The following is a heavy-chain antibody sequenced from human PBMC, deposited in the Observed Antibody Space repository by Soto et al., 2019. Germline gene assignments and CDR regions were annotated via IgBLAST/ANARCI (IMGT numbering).Heavy chain of an antibody. D-gene: IGHD1-26*01. CDR2: ISAYNGHT. Sequence: ASVKVSCKDCGYAFTKYGFSWVRQAPGQRVEWMGWISAYNGHTHYAQNPQGRVTMTTDTSTTTAYMELRSLRSDDTAVYDCARDLTIRWELRPPGYWG. V-gene: IGHV1-18*04. CDR3: ARDLTIRWELRPPGY. J-gene: IGHJ4*01. CDR1: GYAFTKYG.